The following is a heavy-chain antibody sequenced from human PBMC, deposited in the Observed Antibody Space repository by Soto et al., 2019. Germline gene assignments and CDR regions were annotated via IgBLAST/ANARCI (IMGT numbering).Heavy chain of an antibody. D-gene: IGHD5-18*01. CDR2: TYPGGTT. CDR3: ARHGYNYGGGYFDY. J-gene: IGHJ4*02. V-gene: IGHV3-66*04. CDR1: GFTVSSNY. Sequence: GGSLRLSCAASGFTVSSNYMSWVRQAPGRGLEWVSVTYPGGTTHYADSVKGRFTISRDNSKNTMDLQMNSLRADDTAMYYCARHGYNYGGGYFDYWGQGTLVTVSS.